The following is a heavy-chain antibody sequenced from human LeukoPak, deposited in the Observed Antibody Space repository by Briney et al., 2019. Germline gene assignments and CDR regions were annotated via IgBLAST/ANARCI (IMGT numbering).Heavy chain of an antibody. CDR2: ISVNADST. CDR1: GFTFTTYT. CDR3: AKGSSGGWPYYFDY. J-gene: IGHJ4*02. Sequence: GGSLRLSCAASGFTFTTYTMGWVRQVPGKGLEWFSAISVNADSTYYADSVKGRFTISRDNSKNTLYLQMNSLTAEYTAVYYCAKGSSGGWPYYFDYWGQGTLVTVSS. V-gene: IGHV3-23*01. D-gene: IGHD6-19*01.